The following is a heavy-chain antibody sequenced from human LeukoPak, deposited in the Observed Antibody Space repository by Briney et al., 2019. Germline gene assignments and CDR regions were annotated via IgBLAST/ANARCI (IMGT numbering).Heavy chain of an antibody. J-gene: IGHJ4*02. Sequence: GGSLRLSCEASGFTFDDYGMSWVRQPPGKGLEWVSGISRNGSSTGYADSVKGRFTISRDNAKNSHFLQMNSLRVEDTAFYYCARGFRNGPFDCWGQGTLVTVSS. V-gene: IGHV3-20*04. D-gene: IGHD2-8*01. CDR1: GFTFDDYG. CDR3: ARGFRNGPFDC. CDR2: ISRNGSST.